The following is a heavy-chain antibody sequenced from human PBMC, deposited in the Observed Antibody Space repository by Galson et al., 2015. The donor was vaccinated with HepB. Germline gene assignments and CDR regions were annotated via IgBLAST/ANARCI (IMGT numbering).Heavy chain of an antibody. Sequence: SVKVSCKASGYTFTSYYMHWVRQAPGQGLEWMGIINPSGGSTSYAQKFQGRVTMTRDTSTSTVYMELSSLRSEDTAVYYCARGNAPTYYDFWSGYYPAEYFQHWGQGTLVTVSS. CDR1: GYTFTSYY. V-gene: IGHV1-46*01. J-gene: IGHJ1*01. CDR3: ARGNAPTYYDFWSGYYPAEYFQH. D-gene: IGHD3-3*01. CDR2: INPSGGST.